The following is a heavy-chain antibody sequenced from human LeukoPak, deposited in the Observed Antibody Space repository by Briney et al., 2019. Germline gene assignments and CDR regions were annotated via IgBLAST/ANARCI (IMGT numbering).Heavy chain of an antibody. J-gene: IGHJ4*02. CDR2: ISGSGGST. CDR1: GFTFSSYG. Sequence: GGSLRLSCAASGFTFSSYGMHWVRQAPGKGLEWVSAISGSGGSTYYADSVKGRFTISRDNSKNTLYLQMNSLRAEDTAVYYCARPSGYDYYDSSGYYYWGQGTLVTVSS. CDR3: ARPSGYDYYDSSGYYY. V-gene: IGHV3-23*01. D-gene: IGHD3-22*01.